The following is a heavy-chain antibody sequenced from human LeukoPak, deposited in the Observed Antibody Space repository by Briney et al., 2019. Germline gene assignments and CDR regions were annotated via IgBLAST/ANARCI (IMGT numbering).Heavy chain of an antibody. V-gene: IGHV5-51*01. J-gene: IGHJ5*02. CDR2: IYPGDSDT. Sequence: GESLKISCKGSGYSFTSYWIGWVRQMPGKGLEWIGIIYPGDSDTRYSPSFQGQVTISADKSISTAYLQWSSLKASDTAMYYCASTFSGYSSGWYWFDPWGQGTLVTVSS. CDR3: ASTFSGYSSGWYWFDP. CDR1: GYSFTSYW. D-gene: IGHD6-19*01.